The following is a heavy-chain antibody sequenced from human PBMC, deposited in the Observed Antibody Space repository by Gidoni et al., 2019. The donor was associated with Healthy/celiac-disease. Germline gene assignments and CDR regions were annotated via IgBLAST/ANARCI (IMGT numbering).Heavy chain of an antibody. CDR2: ISSSSSYI. V-gene: IGHV3-21*01. D-gene: IGHD2-15*01. Sequence: EVQLVESGGGLVKPGGSLRLSCAASGFTFSSYSMIWVRQAPGKGLEWVSSISSSSSYIYYADSVKGRFTISRDNAKNSLYLQMNSLRAEDTAVYYCARMGCSGGSCYEVLNAFDIWGQGTMVTVSS. J-gene: IGHJ3*02. CDR1: GFTFSSYS. CDR3: ARMGCSGGSCYEVLNAFDI.